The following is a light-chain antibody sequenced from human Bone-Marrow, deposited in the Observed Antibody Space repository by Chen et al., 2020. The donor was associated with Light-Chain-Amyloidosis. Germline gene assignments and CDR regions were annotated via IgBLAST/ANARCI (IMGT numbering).Light chain of an antibody. J-gene: IGLJ2*01. V-gene: IGLV3-21*02. CDR2: DDT. CDR1: NIGSTS. CDR3: QVWDSSSDPSVV. Sequence: SYVLTQPSSVSVAPGQTATIACGGNNIGSTSVHWYQHKPGQAPALVVYDDTDRPSGIPERLSGYNSGNTATLTITRVEAGDEADYFCQVWDSSSDPSVVFGGGTKLTVL.